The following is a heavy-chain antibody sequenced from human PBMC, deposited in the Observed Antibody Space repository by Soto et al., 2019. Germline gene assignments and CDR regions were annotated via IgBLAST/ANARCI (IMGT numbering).Heavy chain of an antibody. V-gene: IGHV4-61*08. CDR1: GGSVSIWGDD. Sequence: PSESLALGRAVCGGSVSIWGDDGSWIRQPPGKGLEWIGYIYYSGSTNYNPSLKSRVTISVDTSKNQFSLKLSSVTAADTAVYYCARVDYRGNSSPYLDFWGQGTLVTVSS. D-gene: IGHD4-17*01. CDR3: ARVDYRGNSSPYLDF. J-gene: IGHJ4*02. CDR2: IYYSGST.